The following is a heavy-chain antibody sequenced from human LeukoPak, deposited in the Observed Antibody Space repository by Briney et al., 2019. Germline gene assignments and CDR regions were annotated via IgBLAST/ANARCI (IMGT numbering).Heavy chain of an antibody. CDR1: GFTFSSYV. J-gene: IGHJ4*02. CDR2: ISYDGSDT. CDR3: ASARVVEVVAAPKALDY. V-gene: IGHV3-30-3*01. Sequence: GRSLRLSCAASGFTFSSYVMHWVRQAPGKGLEWVAIISYDGSDTYYTDSVKGRFTISRDNSKNTLYLQMNRRRVEDTAVYYCASARVVEVVAAPKALDYWGQGTLVTVSS. D-gene: IGHD2-15*01.